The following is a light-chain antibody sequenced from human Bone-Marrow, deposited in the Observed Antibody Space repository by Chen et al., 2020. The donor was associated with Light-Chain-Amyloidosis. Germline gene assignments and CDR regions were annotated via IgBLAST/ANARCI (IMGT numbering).Light chain of an antibody. CDR3: QSADSSGTYEVI. CDR2: RDT. Sequence: SYELTQPPSVSVSPGQTARITCSGDDLPTKYAYWYQQKPGQAPVLVIHRDTERPSGISDRFSGSSSETTATLTISGVQAEDAADYHCQSADSSGTYEVIFGGGTKLTVL. V-gene: IGLV3-25*03. CDR1: DLPTKY. J-gene: IGLJ2*01.